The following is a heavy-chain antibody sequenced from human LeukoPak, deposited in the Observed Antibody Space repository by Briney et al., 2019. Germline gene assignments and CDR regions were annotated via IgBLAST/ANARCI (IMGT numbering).Heavy chain of an antibody. D-gene: IGHD1-26*01. J-gene: IGHJ4*02. CDR1: GYTFTSYG. CDR3: ARGVGANSRPDY. CDR2: ISVYNGDT. Sequence: ASVKVSCKASGYTFTSYGISWVRQAPGQGLEWMGWISVYNGDTKYAQKFQGRVTMTTDTSTSTAYMELRSLKSDDTAVYYCARGVGANSRPDYWGQGTLVTVSS. V-gene: IGHV1-18*01.